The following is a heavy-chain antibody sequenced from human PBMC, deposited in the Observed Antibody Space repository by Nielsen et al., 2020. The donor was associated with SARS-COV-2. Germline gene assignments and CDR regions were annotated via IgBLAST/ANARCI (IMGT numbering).Heavy chain of an antibody. V-gene: IGHV3-30*18. D-gene: IGHD6-19*01. CDR3: AKDRSSGWYY. J-gene: IGHJ4*02. CDR2: ISYDGSNK. CDR1: GFTFSSYG. Sequence: GGSLKLSCAASGFTFSSYGMHWVRQAPGKGLEWVAVISYDGSNKYYADSVKGRFTISRDNSKNTLYLQMNSLRAEDTAVYYCAKDRSSGWYYWGQGTLVTVSS.